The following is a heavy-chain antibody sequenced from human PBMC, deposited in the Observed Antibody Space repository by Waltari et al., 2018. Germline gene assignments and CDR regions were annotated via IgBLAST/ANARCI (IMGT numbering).Heavy chain of an antibody. CDR1: GFTFRSYA. V-gene: IGHV3-23*01. J-gene: IGHJ5*02. CDR3: AKDKAAIVYWFDP. CDR2: ISGSGDAT. Sequence: EVQLLESGGGLVQPGGSLRLSCAASGFTFRSYAMSWVRQAPGRGLWWVAAISGSGDATYYADSVKGRFTMSRDNSNNRLYLQMNSLRAEDTAIYYCAKDKAAIVYWFDPWGQGTLVTVSS. D-gene: IGHD2-2*01.